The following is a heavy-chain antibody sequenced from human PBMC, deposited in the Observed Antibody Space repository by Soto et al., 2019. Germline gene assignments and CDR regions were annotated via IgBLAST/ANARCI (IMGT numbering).Heavy chain of an antibody. Sequence: SDTLSLTWTVSGGSVSSISYYWGWVRQPPGKGLEWIGSVYYSGSTYYNPSLESRVTISVDKSKNQFSLKLMSLSAADTAVYYCGRLEGLATISYYFDYWGQGALVTVSS. D-gene: IGHD3-9*01. J-gene: IGHJ4*02. CDR2: VYYSGST. V-gene: IGHV4-39*01. CDR3: GRLEGLATISYYFDY. CDR1: GGSVSSISYY.